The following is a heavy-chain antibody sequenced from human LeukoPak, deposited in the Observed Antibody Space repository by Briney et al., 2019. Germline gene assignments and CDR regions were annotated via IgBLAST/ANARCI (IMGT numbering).Heavy chain of an antibody. J-gene: IGHJ4*02. CDR3: ASVRSSASYHDAFDY. D-gene: IGHD3-22*01. V-gene: IGHV1-2*02. Sequence: GASVKVSCKASGYTFTGCYMQWVRQAPGQGLEWMGWINPNSGGTNYAQKFQGRITMTRDTSISTAYMELNRLTSDDTAVYYCASVRSSASYHDAFDYWGQGTLVTVSS. CDR1: GYTFTGCY. CDR2: INPNSGGT.